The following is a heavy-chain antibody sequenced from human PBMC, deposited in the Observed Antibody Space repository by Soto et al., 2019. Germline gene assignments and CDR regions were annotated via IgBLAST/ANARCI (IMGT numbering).Heavy chain of an antibody. V-gene: IGHV1-46*01. J-gene: IGHJ1*01. Sequence: ASVKVSCKASGYKFTTYFIHWVLQAPGQGLEWMGMIHPSGDTGYAQKFRGRVTMTIDTSTTTAYMELRNLTSEDTAVYFSVRGYCTTSPCSGDFQFWGQGPLVTVSS. CDR2: IHPSGDT. CDR1: GYKFTTYF. D-gene: IGHD2-15*01. CDR3: VRGYCTTSPCSGDFQF.